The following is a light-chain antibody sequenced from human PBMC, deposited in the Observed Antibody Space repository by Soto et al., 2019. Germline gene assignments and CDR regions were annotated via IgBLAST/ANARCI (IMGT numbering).Light chain of an antibody. CDR2: KAS. CDR1: QSISGW. CDR3: QQYETFPLT. J-gene: IGKJ4*01. V-gene: IGKV1-5*03. Sequence: DIQMTQSPATLSASVGDRVTIGCRASQSISGWLAWYQQKPGKAPKLLFYKASILESGVPSRFSDSGSATEFTLTIRSLQPEDCASYYCQQYETFPLTFGGGNKV.